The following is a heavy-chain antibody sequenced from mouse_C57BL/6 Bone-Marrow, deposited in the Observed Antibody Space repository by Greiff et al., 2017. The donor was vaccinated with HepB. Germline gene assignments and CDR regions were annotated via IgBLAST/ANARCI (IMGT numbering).Heavy chain of an antibody. CDR1: GYTFTSYW. CDR2: IHPNSGST. Sequence: QVQLQQPGAELVKPGASVKLSCKASGYTFTSYWMHWVKQRPGQGLEWIGMIHPNSGSTNYNEKFKSKATLTVDKSSSTAYMQLSSLTSEDSAVYDCARSGDGLLRRYFDVWGTGTTVTVSS. D-gene: IGHD2-3*01. J-gene: IGHJ1*03. CDR3: ARSGDGLLRRYFDV. V-gene: IGHV1-64*01.